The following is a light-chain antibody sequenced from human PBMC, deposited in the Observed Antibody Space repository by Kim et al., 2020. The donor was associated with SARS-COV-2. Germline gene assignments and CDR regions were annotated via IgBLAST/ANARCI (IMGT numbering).Light chain of an antibody. CDR1: NIGSKS. V-gene: IGLV3-21*04. J-gene: IGLJ3*02. CDR3: QVWDSSSDHLRV. Sequence: GKTARITCGGNNIGSKSVHWYQQKPGQAPVLVIYYDSDRPSGIPERFSGSNSGNTATLTISRVEAGDEADYYCQVWDSSSDHLRVFGGGTQLTVL. CDR2: YDS.